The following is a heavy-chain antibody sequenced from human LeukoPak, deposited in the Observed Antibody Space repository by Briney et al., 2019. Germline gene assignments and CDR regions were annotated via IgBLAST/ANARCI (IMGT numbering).Heavy chain of an antibody. J-gene: IGHJ4*02. Sequence: GGSLRLSCAASGFTFSSYWMHWVRQAPGKGLVWVSRIKSDGSTTTYADSVKGRFTISRDNAKDTLYLQMNSLRVEDTAVYYCARRGAVTGAFDSWGQGTLVAVSS. V-gene: IGHV3-74*01. CDR3: ARRGAVTGAFDS. CDR2: IKSDGSTT. D-gene: IGHD6-19*01. CDR1: GFTFSSYW.